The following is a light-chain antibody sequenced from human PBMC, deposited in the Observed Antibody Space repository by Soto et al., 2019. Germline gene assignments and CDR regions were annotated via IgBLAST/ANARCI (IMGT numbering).Light chain of an antibody. J-gene: IGKJ1*01. CDR3: QQYSRYSWT. Sequence: DIQMTQSPSTLSASVGVRVTITCRASQTIGDWLAWYQQKPGKAPNLLIYDASILQSGVPSRFSGSGSGTEFTLTISSLQPDDLATYYCQQYSRYSWTFGQGTKVEI. CDR2: DAS. V-gene: IGKV1-5*01. CDR1: QTIGDW.